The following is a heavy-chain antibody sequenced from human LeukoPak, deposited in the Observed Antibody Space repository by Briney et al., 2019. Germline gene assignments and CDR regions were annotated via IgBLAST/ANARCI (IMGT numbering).Heavy chain of an antibody. J-gene: IGHJ5*02. CDR2: ISGSGGST. CDR1: GFTFSSYA. CDR3: AKDREPIGDRGRSSWYRIGGSFDP. D-gene: IGHD6-13*01. V-gene: IGHV3-23*01. Sequence: QAGGSLRLSCAASGFTFSSYAVSCVRQAPGGGLEGVSAISGSGGSTYYADSVKGRFTISRDNAKNTLYLQMHSLRAEDTAVYYCAKDREPIGDRGRSSWYRIGGSFDPWGQGTLVTVS.